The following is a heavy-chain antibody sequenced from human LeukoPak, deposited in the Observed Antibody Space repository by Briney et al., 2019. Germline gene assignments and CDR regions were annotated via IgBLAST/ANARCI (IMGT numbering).Heavy chain of an antibody. D-gene: IGHD3-22*01. CDR1: GGSISYYY. CDR3: ARASSGYPFDY. CDR2: IYYSGTT. Sequence: SETLSLTCTVSGGSISYYYWSWIRQSPGKGLEWIGYIYYSGTTNYNPSLKSRVTISVDTSKNQFSLQLRSVTAADTAVYYCARASSGYPFDYWGQGTLVTVSS. J-gene: IGHJ4*02. V-gene: IGHV4-59*01.